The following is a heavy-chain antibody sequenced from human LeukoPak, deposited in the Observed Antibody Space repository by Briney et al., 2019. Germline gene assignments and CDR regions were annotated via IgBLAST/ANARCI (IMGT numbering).Heavy chain of an antibody. Sequence: ASVKVSCKASGNTFTGYYIHWVRQAPGQGLEWMGWIHPNSGVTKYAQKFQGRVTLSRDTSIGTAYMELTRLRSDDTAVYYCAMQQNSLFDYWGQGTLVTVSS. CDR2: IHPNSGVT. D-gene: IGHD6-13*01. CDR3: AMQQNSLFDY. V-gene: IGHV1-2*02. CDR1: GNTFTGYY. J-gene: IGHJ4*02.